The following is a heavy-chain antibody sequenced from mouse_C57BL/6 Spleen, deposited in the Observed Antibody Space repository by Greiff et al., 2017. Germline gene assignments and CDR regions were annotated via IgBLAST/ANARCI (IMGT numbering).Heavy chain of an antibody. Sequence: QVQLQQSGAELVKPGASVKISCKASGYAFSSYWMNWVKQRPGKGLEWIGQIYPGDGDTNSNGKFKGKATLTADKSSSTAYMPRSSLTSEDSAVYFCARQLVYAMDYWGQGTSVTVSS. V-gene: IGHV1-80*01. D-gene: IGHD3-1*01. J-gene: IGHJ4*01. CDR1: GYAFSSYW. CDR3: ARQLVYAMDY. CDR2: IYPGDGDT.